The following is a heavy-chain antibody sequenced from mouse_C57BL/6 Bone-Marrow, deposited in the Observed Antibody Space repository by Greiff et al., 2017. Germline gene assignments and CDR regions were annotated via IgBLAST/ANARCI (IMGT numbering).Heavy chain of an antibody. V-gene: IGHV3-6*01. CDR1: GYSITSGYY. D-gene: IGHD2-4*01. CDR3: ARESMGDYDGVAY. J-gene: IGHJ3*01. Sequence: EVQLQQSGPGLVKPSQSLSLTCSVTGYSITSGYYWNWIRQFPGNKLEWMGYISYDGSNNYNPSLKNRISITRDTSKNQFFLKLNSVTTEDTATYYCARESMGDYDGVAYWGQGTLVTVSA. CDR2: ISYDGSN.